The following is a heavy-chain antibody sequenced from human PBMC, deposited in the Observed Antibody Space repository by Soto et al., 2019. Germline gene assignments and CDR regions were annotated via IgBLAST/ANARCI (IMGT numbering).Heavy chain of an antibody. CDR2: INHSGST. J-gene: IGHJ4*02. CDR1: GGSFSGYY. Sequence: QVQLQQWGAGLLKPSETLSLTCAVYGGSFSGYYWSWIRQPPGKGLEWIGEINHSGSTNYNPSLKSRVTISVDTSKNQFSLKLSSVTAADTAVYYCARSTDCSSTSCYDYWGQGTLVTVSS. D-gene: IGHD2-2*01. V-gene: IGHV4-34*01. CDR3: ARSTDCSSTSCYDY.